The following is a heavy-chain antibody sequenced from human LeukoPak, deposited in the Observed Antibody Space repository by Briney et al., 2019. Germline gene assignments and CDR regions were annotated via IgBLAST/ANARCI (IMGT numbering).Heavy chain of an antibody. D-gene: IGHD2-21*02. J-gene: IGHJ4*02. CDR2: ISASGGGT. Sequence: PGGSLRLSCAASGFTVSSNYMSWVRQAPGKGLEWVSAISASGGGTYYADSVKGRFTISRDNSKNTLYLQMNSLRAEDTAIYYCAGAHCRGGDCYSKFREVDQWGQGTLVTVSS. CDR3: AGAHCRGGDCYSKFREVDQ. V-gene: IGHV3-23*01. CDR1: GFTVSSNY.